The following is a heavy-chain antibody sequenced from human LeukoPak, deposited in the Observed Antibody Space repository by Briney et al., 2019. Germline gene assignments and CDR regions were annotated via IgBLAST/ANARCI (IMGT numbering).Heavy chain of an antibody. CDR3: ARDPFTSGDYYDSSGYSGY. Sequence: PGGSLRLSCAASGFTLSSYSLKWVRQAPGKGLEWVSSLNSSSSYIYYADSVKGRFTISRDNAKNSLYLQMNSLRAEDTAVYYCARDPFTSGDYYDSSGYSGYWGQGTLVTVSS. J-gene: IGHJ4*02. CDR1: GFTLSSYS. D-gene: IGHD3-22*01. CDR2: LNSSSSYI. V-gene: IGHV3-21*01.